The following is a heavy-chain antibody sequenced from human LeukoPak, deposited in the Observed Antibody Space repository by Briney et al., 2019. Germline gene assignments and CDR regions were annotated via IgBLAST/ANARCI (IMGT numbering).Heavy chain of an antibody. CDR2: ISAYNGNT. J-gene: IGHJ6*02. D-gene: IGHD3-9*01. CDR3: ARAISHYYSYGMDV. V-gene: IGHV1-18*01. CDR1: GYTFTSYG. Sequence: ASVKVSCKASGYTFTSYGISWVRQAPGQGLEWMGWISAYNGNTNYAQKLQGRVTMTTDTSTSIAYMELRSLRSDDTAVYYCARAISHYYSYGMDVWGQGTTVTASS.